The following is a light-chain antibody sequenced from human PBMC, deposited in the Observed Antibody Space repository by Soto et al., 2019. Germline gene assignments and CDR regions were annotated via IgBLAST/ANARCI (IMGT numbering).Light chain of an antibody. CDR3: QEYNTWPWT. V-gene: IGKV3D-15*01. CDR2: GAS. CDR1: QGVRSN. Sequence: EIVMTQSPATLSVSPGERATLSCRASQGVRSNLAWYQQKPGQPPRLLIYGASTRAPGIPARFSGFGSGTDFTLTISSLQSEDFAIYYCQEYNTWPWTFGQGTKVEFK. J-gene: IGKJ1*01.